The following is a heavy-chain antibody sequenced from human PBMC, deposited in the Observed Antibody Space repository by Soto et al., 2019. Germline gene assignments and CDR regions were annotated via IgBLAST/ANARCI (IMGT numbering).Heavy chain of an antibody. Sequence: EVQLVESGGGLVQPGGSLRLSCAASGFTVSSNYMSWVRQAPGKGLEWVSVIYSGGSTYYADSVKGRFTISRDNSKNTLYLRMNSLRAEDTAVYYCARVSAYCSSTSCYPEPYYYYYMDVWGKGTTVTVSS. CDR1: GFTVSSNY. V-gene: IGHV3-66*01. J-gene: IGHJ6*03. CDR3: ARVSAYCSSTSCYPEPYYYYYMDV. CDR2: IYSGGST. D-gene: IGHD2-2*01.